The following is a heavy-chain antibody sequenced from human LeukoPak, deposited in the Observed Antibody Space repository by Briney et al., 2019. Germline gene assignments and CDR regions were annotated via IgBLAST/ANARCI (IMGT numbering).Heavy chain of an antibody. Sequence: GGSLRLSCAASGFTFSSYAMSWVRQAPGKGLEWVSAISGSGDNTYYADSVKGRFTISRDNSKNTLYLQMNSLRGEDTAVYFCAKLSADFWTAYSYWGQGTLATVSS. CDR2: ISGSGDNT. D-gene: IGHD3/OR15-3a*01. CDR1: GFTFSSYA. J-gene: IGHJ4*02. V-gene: IGHV3-23*01. CDR3: AKLSADFWTAYSY.